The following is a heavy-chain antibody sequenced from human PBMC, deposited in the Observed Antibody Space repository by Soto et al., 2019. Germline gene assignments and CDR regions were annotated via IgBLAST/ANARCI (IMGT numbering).Heavy chain of an antibody. CDR2: ISSSSSYI. CDR3: ARDLYYYDSSGYYSVIDY. Sequence: GGSLRLSCAASGFTFSSYSMNWVRQAPGKGLEWVPSISSSSSYIYYADSVKGRFTISRDNAKNSLYLQMNSLRAEDTAVYYCARDLYYYDSSGYYSVIDYWGQGTLVTVSS. V-gene: IGHV3-21*01. D-gene: IGHD3-22*01. CDR1: GFTFSSYS. J-gene: IGHJ4*02.